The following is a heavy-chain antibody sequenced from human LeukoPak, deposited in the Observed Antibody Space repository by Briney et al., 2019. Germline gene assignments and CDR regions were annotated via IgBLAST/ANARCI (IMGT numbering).Heavy chain of an antibody. CDR2: IRYDGSNK. Sequence: PGGSLRLSCAASGFTFSSYGMHWVRQAPGKGLEWVAFIRYDGSNKYYADSVKGRFTISRDNSKNTLYLQMNSLRAEDTAVYYCAISRYSSGWYREYYYYYMDVWGKGPRSPSP. D-gene: IGHD6-19*01. V-gene: IGHV3-30*02. CDR3: AISRYSSGWYREYYYYYMDV. CDR1: GFTFSSYG. J-gene: IGHJ6*03.